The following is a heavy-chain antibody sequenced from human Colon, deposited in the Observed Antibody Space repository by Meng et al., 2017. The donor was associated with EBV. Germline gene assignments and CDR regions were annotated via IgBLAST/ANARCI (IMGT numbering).Heavy chain of an antibody. J-gene: IGHJ4*02. CDR1: GGSTSSAGYS. CDR2: IYDSGSA. CDR3: ARGAYFDY. Sequence: QVQLQESCPRLVKPLQSLPLTCAVSGGSTSSAGYSWHWIRQPPGKGLHLIGYIYDSGSAFYNPSLKSRVTLSVDRSKNQFSLNISSVTAADTAVYYCARGAYFDYWGQGTLVTVSS. V-gene: IGHV4-30-2*01.